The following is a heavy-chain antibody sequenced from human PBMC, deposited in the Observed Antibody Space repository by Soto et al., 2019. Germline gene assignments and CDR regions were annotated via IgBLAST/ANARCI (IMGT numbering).Heavy chain of an antibody. Sequence: XGSLRLSCAASGFSFSGYSMNWVRQAPGRGLEWVAYISSSSTTIYYADSVKGRFTISRDNAKNSLYLQMNSLSDEDTAVYYATIVGAAKGDYWGQGTLVTVSS. J-gene: IGHJ4*02. CDR2: ISSSSTTI. D-gene: IGHD1-26*01. CDR1: GFSFSGYS. CDR3: TIVGAAKGDY. V-gene: IGHV3-48*02.